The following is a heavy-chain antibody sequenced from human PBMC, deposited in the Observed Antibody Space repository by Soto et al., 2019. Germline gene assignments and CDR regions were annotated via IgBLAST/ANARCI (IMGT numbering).Heavy chain of an antibody. CDR1: GFPFSSYS. CDR2: ISGTSEYI. J-gene: IGHJ4*02. D-gene: IGHD3-9*01. CDR3: ARSFDSVGDS. V-gene: IGHV3-21*01. Sequence: GSLRLSCAASGFPFSSYSMTWVRQRPGKGLEWVSSISGTSEYIYYAGSLKGRFTISRDNARNSVYLQIHSLRTDDTAVYYCARSFDSVGDSWGQGTLVTVSS.